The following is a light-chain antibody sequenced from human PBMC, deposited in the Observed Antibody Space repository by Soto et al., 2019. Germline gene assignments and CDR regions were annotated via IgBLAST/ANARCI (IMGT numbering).Light chain of an antibody. Sequence: QLVLTQPPSVSEAPRQRVTISCSGSSSNIGNNGVNWYQQLPGKAPKLLIYQDDLLPSGVSDRFSGSKSGTSASLAISGLQSEDEADYYCAAWDDSLNGVIFGGGTKLTVL. J-gene: IGLJ2*01. CDR3: AAWDDSLNGVI. V-gene: IGLV1-36*01. CDR1: SSNIGNNG. CDR2: QDD.